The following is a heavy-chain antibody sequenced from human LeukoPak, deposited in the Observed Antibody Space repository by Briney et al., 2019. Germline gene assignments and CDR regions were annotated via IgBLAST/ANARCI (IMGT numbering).Heavy chain of an antibody. CDR3: AKTQGYYDC. V-gene: IGHV3-23*01. D-gene: IGHD3-22*01. J-gene: IGHJ4*02. CDR2: ICVGGTT. Sequence: GGSLTLSCAASGFTFSSYGMHWVRQAPGKGLEWVSGICVGGTTYYADSVKGRFTISRDTSKNTQYLQMNSLGAEDTAVYYCAKTQGYYDCWGQGTLVTVSS. CDR1: GFTFSSYG.